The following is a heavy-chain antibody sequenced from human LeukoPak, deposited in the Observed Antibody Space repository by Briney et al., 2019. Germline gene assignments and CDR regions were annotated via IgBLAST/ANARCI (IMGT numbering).Heavy chain of an antibody. D-gene: IGHD3-10*01. Sequence: GSLRLSCAASGFTFSSYDMHWVRQATGKGLEWVSAIGTAGDTYYPGSVKGRFTISRENAKNSLYLQMNSLRAGDTAVYYCARGLHGSGSSDFDYWGQGTLVTVSS. CDR2: IGTAGDT. J-gene: IGHJ4*02. CDR1: GFTFSSYD. CDR3: ARGLHGSGSSDFDY. V-gene: IGHV3-13*01.